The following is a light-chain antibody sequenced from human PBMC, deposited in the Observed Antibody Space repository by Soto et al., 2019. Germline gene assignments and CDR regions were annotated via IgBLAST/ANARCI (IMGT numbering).Light chain of an antibody. Sequence: DIQIAQYGSSLSPSVGDSVTINCRASQSISSWLAWYQQKPGKAPKLLIYDASSLESGVPSRFSGSGSGTDFTFTISRLQPEDIATYYCQQYENLPTFGQGTRLEIK. CDR2: DAS. V-gene: IGKV1-5*01. CDR1: QSISSW. J-gene: IGKJ5*01. CDR3: QQYENLPT.